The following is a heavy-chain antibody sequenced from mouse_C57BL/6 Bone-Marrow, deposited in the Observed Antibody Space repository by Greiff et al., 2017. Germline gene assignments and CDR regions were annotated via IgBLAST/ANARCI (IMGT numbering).Heavy chain of an antibody. Sequence: DVMLVESGGGLVQPGGSLSLSCAASGFTFTDYYMSWVRQPPGKALEWLGFIRNKANGYTTEYSASVKGRFTISRDNSQSILYLQMNALRAEDSATYYCVSLHWDDYAMDYWGQGTSVTVSS. D-gene: IGHD4-1*01. CDR1: GFTFTDYY. J-gene: IGHJ4*01. V-gene: IGHV7-3*01. CDR3: VSLHWDDYAMDY. CDR2: IRNKANGYTT.